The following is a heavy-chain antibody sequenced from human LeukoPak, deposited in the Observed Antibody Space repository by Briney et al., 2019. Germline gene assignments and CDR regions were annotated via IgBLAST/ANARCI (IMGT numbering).Heavy chain of an antibody. V-gene: IGHV3-53*01. D-gene: IGHD2-15*01. CDR1: GFTFSSYS. J-gene: IGHJ4*02. CDR2: XYSGGNI. CDR3: ASRHCSGGGCYFAGADPFDY. Sequence: PGGSLRLSCAASGFTFSSYSMNWVRQAPGKGLEWVSVXYSGGNIYYIDSVKGRFTISRDTSKNTLYLQMNSLRAEDTAVYYCASRHCSGGGCYFAGADPFDYWGQGTLVTVSS.